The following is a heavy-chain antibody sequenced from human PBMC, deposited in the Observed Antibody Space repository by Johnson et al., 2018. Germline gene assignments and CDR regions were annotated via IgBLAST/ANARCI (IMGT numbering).Heavy chain of an antibody. D-gene: IGHD2-8*02. V-gene: IGHV3-30*18. Sequence: QVQLVESGGGVVQPGRPLILSCAASGFTFSDYGMHWVRQAPGKGLEWVAVISYDGTNTYYADSVKGRFTVTRDNSKNTLSLKMDSLRLEASAVYYCANDWRFCTVDPWFLTDAFDVCGQGTMVTVSS. CDR2: ISYDGTNT. CDR1: GFTFSDYG. CDR3: ANDWRFCTVDPWFLTDAFDV. J-gene: IGHJ3*01.